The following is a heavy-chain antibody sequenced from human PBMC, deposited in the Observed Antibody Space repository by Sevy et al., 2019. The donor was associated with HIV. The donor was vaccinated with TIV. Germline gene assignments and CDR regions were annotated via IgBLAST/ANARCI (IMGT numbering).Heavy chain of an antibody. V-gene: IGHV3-23*01. Sequence: GGSLRLSCAASGFTFSKYSMSWVRQPPGKGLEWVATLSFGCGEINYADSVKGRFTFSIVNSKSSVYLQMNNLRPKDTDVYYCAREGCTKPHDYWGQGTLVTVSS. CDR3: AREGCTKPHDY. CDR2: LSFGCGEI. D-gene: IGHD2-8*01. J-gene: IGHJ4*02. CDR1: GFTFSKYS.